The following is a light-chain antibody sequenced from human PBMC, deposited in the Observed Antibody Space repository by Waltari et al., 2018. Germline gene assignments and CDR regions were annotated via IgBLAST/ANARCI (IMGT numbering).Light chain of an antibody. CDR3: KQYITYPWT. J-gene: IGKJ1*01. CDR2: KAS. V-gene: IGKV1-5*03. CDR1: QSVSTS. Sequence: DIQMTQSPSTLSASVGDRVTITCRASQSVSTSLAGYQQKPGKAPKVLIYKASSLESGVPLRFSGSGSGTEFTLTITSLQPDDVAIYSCKQYITYPWTFGQGTKVEVK.